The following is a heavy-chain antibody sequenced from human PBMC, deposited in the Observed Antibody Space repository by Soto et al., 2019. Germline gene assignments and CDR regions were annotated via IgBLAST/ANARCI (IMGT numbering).Heavy chain of an antibody. D-gene: IGHD3-22*01. Sequence: VQLLESGGGLVQPGGSLRLSCAASGFTFSSYGISWVRQAPGQGLEWMGWISAYNGNTNYAQKLQGRVTMTTDTSTSTAYMELRSLRSDDTAVYYCARGGGLTYYYDSSGYFWPFDYWGQGTLVTVSS. CDR3: ARGGGLTYYYDSSGYFWPFDY. V-gene: IGHV1-18*01. J-gene: IGHJ4*02. CDR1: GFTFSSYG. CDR2: ISAYNGNT.